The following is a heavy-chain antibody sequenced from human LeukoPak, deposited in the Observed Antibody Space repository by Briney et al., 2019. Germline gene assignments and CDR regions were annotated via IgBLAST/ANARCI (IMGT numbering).Heavy chain of an antibody. Sequence: KPSETLSLTCTVSGGSISSYYWSLIRQPPGKGLEWIGYIHYSGSTNYNPSLKSRVTISVDTSKNEFSLKLSSVTAADTAVYYCARGTCSNGVCYRYGEGFHYWGQGTLVTVSS. CDR2: IHYSGST. CDR1: GGSISSYY. D-gene: IGHD2-8*01. CDR3: ARGTCSNGVCYRYGEGFHY. V-gene: IGHV4-59*01. J-gene: IGHJ4*02.